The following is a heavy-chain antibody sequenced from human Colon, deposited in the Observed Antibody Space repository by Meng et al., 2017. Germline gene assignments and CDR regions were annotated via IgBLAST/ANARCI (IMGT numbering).Heavy chain of an antibody. V-gene: IGHV4-34*01. CDR2: INHSGST. Sequence: QVQLQQWGAGPLKPSETLPPTCAVYGRSYSGYYWSWIRQPPGKGLEWIGEINHSGSTNYNPSLKSRVTISVDTSKNQFSLKLSSVTAADTAVYYCARGLFDYWGQGTLVTVSS. CDR1: GRSYSGYY. CDR3: ARGLFDY. J-gene: IGHJ4*02.